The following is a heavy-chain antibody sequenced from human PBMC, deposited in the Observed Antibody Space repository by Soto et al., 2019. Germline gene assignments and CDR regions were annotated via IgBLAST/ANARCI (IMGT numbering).Heavy chain of an antibody. CDR3: ARVDTAMVTSAFDI. D-gene: IGHD5-18*01. V-gene: IGHV1-69*02. CDR1: GGTFSSYT. Sequence: QVQLVQSGAEVKKPGSSVKVSCKASGGTFSSYTISWVRQAPGQELEWMGRIIPIFGIANYAQKFQGRIAITADKSTSTAYMELSSLRSEDTAVYYCARVDTAMVTSAFDIWGQGTMVTVSS. J-gene: IGHJ3*02. CDR2: IIPIFGIA.